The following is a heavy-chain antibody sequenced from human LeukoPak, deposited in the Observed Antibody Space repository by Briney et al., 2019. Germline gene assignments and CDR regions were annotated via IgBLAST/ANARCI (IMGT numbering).Heavy chain of an antibody. V-gene: IGHV3-15*01. Sequence: GGSLRLSCEASRFTFSTAWMSWIRQAPGKGLEWVGRIKSKADGGATDYAAAVKGRFSVSRDDSENILYLQMNSLKTEDTAVYYCTTAPYDGKDYWGQGTPVTVSS. D-gene: IGHD5-12*01. CDR3: TTAPYDGKDY. J-gene: IGHJ4*02. CDR2: IKSKADGGAT. CDR1: RFTFSTAW.